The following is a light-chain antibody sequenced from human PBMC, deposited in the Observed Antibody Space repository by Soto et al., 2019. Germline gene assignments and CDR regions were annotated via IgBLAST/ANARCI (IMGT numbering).Light chain of an antibody. Sequence: QSALTQPPSASGSPGQSVAISCTGTSSDVGGYNYVSWYQQHPGKAPKLMIYEVSDRPSGVSNRFSGSKSGNTASLTISGLQAEDEADYYCSSYTSSNTQVFGGGTKLTVL. J-gene: IGLJ2*01. CDR1: SSDVGGYNY. CDR2: EVS. CDR3: SSYTSSNTQV. V-gene: IGLV2-14*01.